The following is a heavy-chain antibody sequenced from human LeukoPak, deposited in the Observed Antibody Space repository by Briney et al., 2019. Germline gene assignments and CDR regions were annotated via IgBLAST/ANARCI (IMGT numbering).Heavy chain of an antibody. V-gene: IGHV3-21*01. Sequence: GGSLRLSCAASGFTFSSYSMNWVRQDPGKGLEWVSSISSSSSYIYYADSVKGRFTISRDNAKNSLYLQMNSLRAEDTAVYYCARTMVRQPFDYWGQGTLVTVSS. CDR1: GFTFSSYS. D-gene: IGHD3-10*01. CDR2: ISSSSSYI. CDR3: ARTMVRQPFDY. J-gene: IGHJ4*02.